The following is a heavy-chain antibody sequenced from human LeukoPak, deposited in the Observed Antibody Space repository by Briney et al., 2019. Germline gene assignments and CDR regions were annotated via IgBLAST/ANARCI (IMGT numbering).Heavy chain of an antibody. Sequence: GGSLRLSCAASGFTFSSYSMNWVRQAPGKGLEWVAHISASGRTNYYADSVKGRFTISRDNAKNSLYLQMNSLRAEDTAVYYCARYCSSTSCRDNGFDPWGQGTLVTVSS. CDR3: ARYCSSTSCRDNGFDP. J-gene: IGHJ5*02. CDR1: GFTFSSYS. V-gene: IGHV3-48*04. CDR2: ISASGRTN. D-gene: IGHD2-2*01.